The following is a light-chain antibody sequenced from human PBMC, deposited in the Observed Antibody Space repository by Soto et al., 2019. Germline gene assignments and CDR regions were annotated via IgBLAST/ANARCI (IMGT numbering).Light chain of an antibody. CDR2: GAS. J-gene: IGKJ1*01. CDR3: QQYGSSGT. V-gene: IGKV3-15*01. Sequence: EVVMTQSPAILSVSPGERATLSCRASQSVNSNLAWYQQKLGQAPRVLIYGASTRATGIPARFSGSGSETEFILTISRLEPEDFAVYYCQQYGSSGTFGQGTKVDIK. CDR1: QSVNSN.